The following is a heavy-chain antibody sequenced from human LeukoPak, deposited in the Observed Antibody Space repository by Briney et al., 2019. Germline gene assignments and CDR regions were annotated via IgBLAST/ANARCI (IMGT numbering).Heavy chain of an antibody. D-gene: IGHD1-14*01. CDR2: VKEDGTTK. CDR3: ARQDHGPDY. Sequence: PGGSLRLSCAASGFSFTNYWMSWVRQAPGKGLEWVANVKEDGTTKQYVDSVKGRFTISRDNAKNSLYLQMNYLRPEDTAVYYCARQDHGPDYWGQGTLVTVSS. V-gene: IGHV3-7*01. J-gene: IGHJ4*02. CDR1: GFSFTNYW.